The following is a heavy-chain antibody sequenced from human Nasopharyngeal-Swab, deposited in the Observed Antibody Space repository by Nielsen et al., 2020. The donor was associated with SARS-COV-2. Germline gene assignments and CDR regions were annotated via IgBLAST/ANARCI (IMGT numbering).Heavy chain of an antibody. CDR3: AKGRVDYYYDSSGYRTSYYYYGMDV. J-gene: IGHJ6*02. Sequence: GGSLRLSCAASGFTFTSYSMSWVRQAPGKGLEGVSSISSSSTYIYYADSVKGRFTISRDNAKSSLFLQMNSLRAEDTAVYYCAKGRVDYYYDSSGYRTSYYYYGMDVWGQGTTVTVSS. D-gene: IGHD3-22*01. V-gene: IGHV3-21*01. CDR1: GFTFTSYS. CDR2: ISSSSTYI.